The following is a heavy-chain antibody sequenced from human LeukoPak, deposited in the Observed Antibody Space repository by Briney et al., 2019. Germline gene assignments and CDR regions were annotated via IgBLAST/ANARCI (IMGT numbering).Heavy chain of an antibody. J-gene: IGHJ4*02. CDR3: ARGGCSSTSCSIFDY. D-gene: IGHD2-2*01. V-gene: IGHV4-4*02. CDR2: IYHSGST. Sequence: PSETLSLTCAVSGGSISSSNWWSWVRQPPGKGLEWIGYIYHSGSTYYNPSLKSRVTISVDRSKNQFSLKLSSVTAADTAVYYCARGGCSSTSCSIFDYWGQGTLVTVSS. CDR1: GGSISSSNW.